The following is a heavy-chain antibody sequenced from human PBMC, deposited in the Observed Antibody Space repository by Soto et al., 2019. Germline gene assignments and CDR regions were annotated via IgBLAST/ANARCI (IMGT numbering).Heavy chain of an antibody. CDR1: GFPFSLYT. V-gene: IGHV3-23*01. D-gene: IGHD6-19*01. J-gene: IGHJ4*02. CDR2: INDGGGST. Sequence: EVQVLESGGGVVQPGGSLRLSCAASGFPFSLYTMTWVRQAPGKGLEWVSTINDGGGSTYYADSVKGRFTTSRDNSKNTLYLQMNSLRPEDTAVYYRNPDSSGGEFDCWGQGTLVTVSS. CDR3: NPDSSGGEFDC.